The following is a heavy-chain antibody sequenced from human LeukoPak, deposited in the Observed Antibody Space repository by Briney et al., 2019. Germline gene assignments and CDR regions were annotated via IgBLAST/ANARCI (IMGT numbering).Heavy chain of an antibody. D-gene: IGHD1-14*01. V-gene: IGHV3-7*03. Sequence: GGSLRLSCSASGFTFGSYWMNWVRQAPGKGPEWVANIKQDGSEINYVDSVKGRFIISRDNAKNSLYLQMNSLRVDDTAVYYCAGGSGWITGDRGHGTLVTVSS. CDR3: AGGSGWITGD. J-gene: IGHJ4*01. CDR1: GFTFGSYW. CDR2: IKQDGSEI.